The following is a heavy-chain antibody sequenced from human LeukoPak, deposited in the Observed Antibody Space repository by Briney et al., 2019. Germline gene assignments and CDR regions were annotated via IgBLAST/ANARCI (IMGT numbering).Heavy chain of an antibody. CDR3: TRDGGSFCDFDY. Sequence: GGSLRLSCAASGFTVSSNSMSWVRQAPGKGLEWVAVIYSGGSTYYADSVKGRFTISRDNSKNTVYLQMGSLRGEDMAVYYCTRDGGSFCDFDYWGQGALVTVSS. V-gene: IGHV3-53*05. D-gene: IGHD1-26*01. CDR2: IYSGGST. J-gene: IGHJ4*02. CDR1: GFTVSSNS.